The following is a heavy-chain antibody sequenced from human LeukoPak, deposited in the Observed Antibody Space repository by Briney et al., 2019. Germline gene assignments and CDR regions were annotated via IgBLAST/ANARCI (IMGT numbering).Heavy chain of an antibody. CDR3: AKNRLNSGGCPSFEY. Sequence: SETLSLTCAVSGGSISSGTYWSWVRQPPGKGLEWIGEIYYSGSTKYNPSLKSRITISVDTSKNQFSLNLRSVTAADTAVYYCAKNRLNSGGCPSFEYWGQGTLVTVSS. CDR1: GGSISSGTY. D-gene: IGHD2-15*01. CDR2: IYYSGST. J-gene: IGHJ4*02. V-gene: IGHV4-4*02.